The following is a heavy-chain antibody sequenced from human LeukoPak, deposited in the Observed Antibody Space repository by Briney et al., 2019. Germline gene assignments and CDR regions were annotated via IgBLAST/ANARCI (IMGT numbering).Heavy chain of an antibody. J-gene: IGHJ5*02. Sequence: GGSLRLSCAASGFTLSSYAMSWVRQAPGKGLEWVSAISGSGGSTYYADSVKGRFTISRDNSKNTLYLQMNSLRAEDTAVYYCAKNPRSYSSSSNWFDPWGQGTLVTVSS. V-gene: IGHV3-23*01. CDR3: AKNPRSYSSSSNWFDP. CDR2: ISGSGGST. D-gene: IGHD6-13*01. CDR1: GFTLSSYA.